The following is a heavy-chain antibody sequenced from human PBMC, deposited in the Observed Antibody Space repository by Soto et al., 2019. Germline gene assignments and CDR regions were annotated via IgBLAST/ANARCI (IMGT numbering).Heavy chain of an antibody. D-gene: IGHD3-9*01. CDR1: GGSVSRGSYY. CDR3: ARGYDILTGYYLNWFDP. J-gene: IGHJ5*02. Sequence: SVTLSLTCTVSGGSVSRGSYYWSWIRQPPGEGLEWIGYIYYSGSTNYNPSLKSRVTISVDTSKNQFSLKLSSVTAADTAVYYCARGYDILTGYYLNWFDPWGQGTLVTVSS. CDR2: IYYSGST. V-gene: IGHV4-61*01.